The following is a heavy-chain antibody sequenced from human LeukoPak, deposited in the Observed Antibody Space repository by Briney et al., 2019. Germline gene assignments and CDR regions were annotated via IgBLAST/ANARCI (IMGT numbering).Heavy chain of an antibody. CDR1: GYSFTNYW. CDR3: ARETSGIAATPPHPWFDP. V-gene: IGHV5-51*01. D-gene: IGHD6-25*01. Sequence: PGESLKISCKGSGYSFTNYWIGWVRQLPGKGLELMGIIYPGDSDTKYSPSFQGQVTISADKSISTAYLQWSSLEASDTAMYYCARETSGIAATPPHPWFDPWGQGTLVTVSS. CDR2: IYPGDSDT. J-gene: IGHJ5*02.